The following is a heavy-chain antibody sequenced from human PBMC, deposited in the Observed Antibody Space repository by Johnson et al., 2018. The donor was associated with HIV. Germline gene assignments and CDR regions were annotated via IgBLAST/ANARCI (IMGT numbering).Heavy chain of an antibody. CDR2: IYSGGST. J-gene: IGHJ3*02. Sequence: VQLVESGGGLIQPGGSLRLSCAVSGFTVSSNYMSWVRQAPGKGLEWVSVIYSGGSTYYADSVKGRFTLSRDNAKNSPYLQMNSLRDEDTAWYYCAKDRGGDRYLAFDIWGQGTMVNVSS. V-gene: IGHV3-53*01. CDR1: GFTVSSNY. D-gene: IGHD3-16*01. CDR3: AKDRGGDRYLAFDI.